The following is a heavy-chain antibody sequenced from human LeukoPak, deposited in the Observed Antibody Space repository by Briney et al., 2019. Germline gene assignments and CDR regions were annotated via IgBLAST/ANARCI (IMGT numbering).Heavy chain of an antibody. J-gene: IGHJ3*02. V-gene: IGHV1-69*04. CDR2: IIPILGIA. D-gene: IGHD2-2*01. CDR1: GGTFSSYA. CDR3: ARDQEDIVVVPAANPLAFDI. Sequence: SVKVSCKASGGTFSSYAISWVRQAPGQGLEWMGRIIPILGIANYAQKFQGRVTITADKSTSTAYMELSSLRSEDTAVYYCARDQEDIVVVPAANPLAFDIWGQGAMVTVSS.